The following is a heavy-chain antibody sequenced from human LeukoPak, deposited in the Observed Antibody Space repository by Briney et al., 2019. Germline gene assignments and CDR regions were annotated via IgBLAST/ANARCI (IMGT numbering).Heavy chain of an antibody. J-gene: IGHJ4*02. Sequence: ASVKVSCKASGGTFSSYAISWVRQAPGQGLEWMGRIIPILGIANYAQKFQGRVTITADKSTSTAYMELSSLRSEDTAVYYCAKGRQSGDYWYYFDYWGQGTLVTVSS. D-gene: IGHD1-26*01. CDR2: IIPILGIA. V-gene: IGHV1-69*04. CDR3: AKGRQSGDYWYYFDY. CDR1: GGTFSSYA.